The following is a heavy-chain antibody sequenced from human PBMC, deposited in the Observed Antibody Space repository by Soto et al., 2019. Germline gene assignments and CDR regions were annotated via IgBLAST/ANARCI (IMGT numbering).Heavy chain of an antibody. CDR1: GGSVNSGNYY. V-gene: IGHV4-34*01. J-gene: IGHJ3*02. CDR2: MSHSGGT. D-gene: IGHD1-1*01. Sequence: QVQLQQWGAGLLKPSETLSLTCAVFGGSVNSGNYYWSWIRQPPGKGLEWIGEMSHSGGTHFNPSLKNRVTISVDTSKNQFSLTMSSVTAADTALYYCARVERGTATTVVDAFDIWGPGTMVTVSS. CDR3: ARVERGTATTVVDAFDI.